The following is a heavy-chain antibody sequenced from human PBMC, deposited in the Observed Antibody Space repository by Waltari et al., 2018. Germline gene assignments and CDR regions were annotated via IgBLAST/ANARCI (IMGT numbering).Heavy chain of an antibody. V-gene: IGHV4-31*03. J-gene: IGHJ4*02. D-gene: IGHD5-18*01. CDR2: IYHSGST. CDR3: ARGVRGYSYAYYFDY. Sequence: QVQLQESGPGLVKPSQTLSLTCTVSGGSISSGGYYWSWIRQHPGKGLEWLGYIYHSGSTYYNPSLKSRVTISVDRSKNQFSLKLSSVTAADTAVYYCARGVRGYSYAYYFDYWGQGTLVTVSS. CDR1: GGSISSGGYY.